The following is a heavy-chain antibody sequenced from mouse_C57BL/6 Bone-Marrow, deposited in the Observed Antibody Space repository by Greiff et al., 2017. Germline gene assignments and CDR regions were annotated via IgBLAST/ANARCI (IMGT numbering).Heavy chain of an antibody. D-gene: IGHD1-1*01. Sequence: QVQLQQPGAELVKPGASVKLSCKASGYNFTSYWMHWVKQRPGQGLEWIGMIHPHSGSTNYNEKFKSKATLTVDKSSSTAYMQLSSLTSEDSAVYYCARLLRYWYFDVWGTGTTVTVSS. J-gene: IGHJ1*03. V-gene: IGHV1-64*01. CDR2: IHPHSGST. CDR3: ARLLRYWYFDV. CDR1: GYNFTSYW.